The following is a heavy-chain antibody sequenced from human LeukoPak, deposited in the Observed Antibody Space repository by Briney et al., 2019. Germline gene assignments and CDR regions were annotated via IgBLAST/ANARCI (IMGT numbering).Heavy chain of an antibody. CDR1: GFTFSSYA. CDR3: AKSRVAVAAPRNWFDP. Sequence: GGSLRLSCAASGFTFSSYAMSWVRQAPGKGLEWVSTISGSGLSTYYADSVKGRFTISRDNSNNTLYLQMNSLRVEDTAVYYCAKSRVAVAAPRNWFDPWGQGTLVTVSS. J-gene: IGHJ5*02. CDR2: ISGSGLST. D-gene: IGHD6-19*01. V-gene: IGHV3-23*01.